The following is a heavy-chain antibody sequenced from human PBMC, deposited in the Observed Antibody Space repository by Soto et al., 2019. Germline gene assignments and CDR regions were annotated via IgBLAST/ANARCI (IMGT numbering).Heavy chain of an antibody. CDR2: IYTSGST. Sequence: PSETLSLTCTVSGGSISSYYWSWIRQPAGKGLEWIGRIYTSGSTNYNPSLKSRVTMSVDTSKNQFSLKLSSVTAADTAVYYCASTIPAAGTLMLFDPWGQGTLVTVSS. D-gene: IGHD6-13*01. J-gene: IGHJ5*02. V-gene: IGHV4-4*07. CDR1: GGSISSYY. CDR3: ASTIPAAGTLMLFDP.